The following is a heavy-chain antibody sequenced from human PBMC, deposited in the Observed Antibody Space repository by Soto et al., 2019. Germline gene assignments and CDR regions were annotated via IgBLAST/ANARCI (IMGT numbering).Heavy chain of an antibody. CDR1: GGSITSYY. Sequence: PSETLSLSCTVSGGSITSYYWSWIRQPPGKGLEWIGYIYYTGGIDYNPSLKSRVTISVDTSKNQFSLKLSSLTAADTAVYFCARDASTRYNYYYYMDVWGKGTTVTAP. D-gene: IGHD6-6*01. CDR3: ARDASTRYNYYYYMDV. V-gene: IGHV4-59*01. J-gene: IGHJ6*03. CDR2: IYYTGGI.